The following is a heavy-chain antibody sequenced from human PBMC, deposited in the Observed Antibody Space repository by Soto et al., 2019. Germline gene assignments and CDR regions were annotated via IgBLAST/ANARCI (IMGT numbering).Heavy chain of an antibody. J-gene: IGHJ3*02. V-gene: IGHV1-46*03. D-gene: IGHD4-17*01. CDR3: ARGPSVTHYAFGI. CDR2: INPCGGNT. Sequence: ASVKVSCKASGYTFTSYGISWVRQDPGQGLEWMGIINPCGGNTSYAQKFQGRVTMTKDTSTSTVYMELSSLRSEDTAVYYCARGPSVTHYAFGIWGQATMVTVSS. CDR1: GYTFTSYG.